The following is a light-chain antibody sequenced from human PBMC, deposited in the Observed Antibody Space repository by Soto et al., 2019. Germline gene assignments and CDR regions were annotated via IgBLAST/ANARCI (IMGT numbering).Light chain of an antibody. CDR2: GAS. V-gene: IGKV3-20*01. Sequence: EFVLTQSPGTLSLSPGERATLSCRASQSVSSSYLAWYQQKPGQAPRLLIYGASSRATDIPDRFSGSGSGTGFTLTISRLEPEDLVVYYCQQYGSSPPMTFGQGTNVEIK. CDR3: QQYGSSPPMT. CDR1: QSVSSSY. J-gene: IGKJ1*01.